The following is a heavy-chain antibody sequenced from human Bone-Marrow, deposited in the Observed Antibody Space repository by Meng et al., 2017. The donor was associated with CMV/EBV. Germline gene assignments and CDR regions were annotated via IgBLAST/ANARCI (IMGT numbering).Heavy chain of an antibody. Sequence: GESLKISCAASGFTFSSYAMHWVRQAPGKGLEWVSSISSSSSYIYYADSVKGRFTISRDNAKNSLYLQMNSLRAEDTAVYYCARDGYGSGSYFAFDIWGQGTMVTVSS. J-gene: IGHJ3*02. D-gene: IGHD3-10*01. V-gene: IGHV3-21*01. CDR2: ISSSSSYI. CDR3: ARDGYGSGSYFAFDI. CDR1: GFTFSSYA.